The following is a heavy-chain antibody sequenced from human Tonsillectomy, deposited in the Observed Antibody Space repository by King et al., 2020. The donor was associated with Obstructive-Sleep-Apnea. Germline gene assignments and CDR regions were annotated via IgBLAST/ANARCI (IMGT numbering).Heavy chain of an antibody. D-gene: IGHD2-2*01. Sequence: VQLVESGGGLVKPGGSLRLSFAASGFTFSSYSMNWVRQAPGKGLEWVSSISSSSSYIYYADSVKGRFTISRDNAKNSLYLQMNSLRAEDTAVYYCARRGSTNYRGMDVWGQGTTVTVSS. CDR1: GFTFSSYS. CDR2: ISSSSSYI. CDR3: ARRGSTNYRGMDV. J-gene: IGHJ6*02. V-gene: IGHV3-21*01.